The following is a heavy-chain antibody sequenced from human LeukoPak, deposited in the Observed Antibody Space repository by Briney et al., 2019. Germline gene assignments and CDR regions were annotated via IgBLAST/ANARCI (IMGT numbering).Heavy chain of an antibody. V-gene: IGHV5-51*01. CDR2: IYPGDSDT. CDR3: ARLGDFWSGSYYFDY. Sequence: GESLKISCKGSGYSFTSYWIGWVRQMPGKGLEWMGIIYPGDSDTRYSPSFQGQVTISADKSIRTAYLQWSSLKASDTAMYYCARLGDFWSGSYYFDYWGQGTLVTVSS. CDR1: GYSFTSYW. D-gene: IGHD3-3*01. J-gene: IGHJ4*01.